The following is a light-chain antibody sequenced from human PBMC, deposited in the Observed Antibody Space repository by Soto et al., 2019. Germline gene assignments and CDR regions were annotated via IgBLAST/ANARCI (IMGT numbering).Light chain of an antibody. CDR3: SSYTSSSTYV. CDR2: DVN. J-gene: IGLJ1*01. CDR1: SSDVGSYNY. V-gene: IGLV2-14*01. Sequence: QSVLTQPASVSGSPGQSITISCTGNSSDVGSYNYVSWYQQRPGKAPKLMIYDVNNRPSGVSNRFSGSKSGNSASLTISGLQAEDEADYYCSSYTSSSTYVFGTGTKVTVL.